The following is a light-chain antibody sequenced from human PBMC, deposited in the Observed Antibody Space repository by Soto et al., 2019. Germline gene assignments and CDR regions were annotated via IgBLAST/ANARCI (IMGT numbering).Light chain of an antibody. V-gene: IGKV3-20*01. CDR1: HSVSSSY. Sequence: EIVLTQSPGTLSLSPGERDTLSCRASHSVSSSYLAWYQQKPGQAPRLLIYGASSRATGIPDRFSGSGSGTGFTLTISRLEPEDCAVYYCQQYGSSPPITFGQGTRLEIK. CDR3: QQYGSSPPIT. CDR2: GAS. J-gene: IGKJ5*01.